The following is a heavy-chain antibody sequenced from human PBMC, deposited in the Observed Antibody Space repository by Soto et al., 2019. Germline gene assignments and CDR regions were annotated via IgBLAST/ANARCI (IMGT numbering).Heavy chain of an antibody. V-gene: IGHV4-34*01. J-gene: IGHJ6*02. CDR1: GGSFSGYY. CDR3: ARGVLYYGGNAAYYSYGMDV. CDR2: INHSGST. D-gene: IGHD4-17*01. Sequence: QVQLQQWGAGLLKPSETLSLTCAVYGGSFSGYYWSWIRQPPGKVLEWIGEINHSGSTNYNPSLKSRVTISVDTAKNQFSLKLSSVAAADTAVYYCARGVLYYGGNAAYYSYGMDVWGQGTTVTVSS.